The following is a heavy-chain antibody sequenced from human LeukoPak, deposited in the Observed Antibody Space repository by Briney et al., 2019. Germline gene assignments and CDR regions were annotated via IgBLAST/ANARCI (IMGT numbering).Heavy chain of an antibody. Sequence: PPETLSLTCTVFGGSISSGSSYWSWIRQPAGKGLEWIGRIFSSGITNYNPSPKSRVTISVDTSKNQFSLKLSSVTAADTAVYYCARDIGYCSSTSCYPMFDYWGQGTLVTVSS. CDR3: ARDIGYCSSTSCYPMFDY. CDR1: GGSISSGSSY. J-gene: IGHJ4*02. D-gene: IGHD2-2*03. CDR2: IFSSGIT. V-gene: IGHV4-61*02.